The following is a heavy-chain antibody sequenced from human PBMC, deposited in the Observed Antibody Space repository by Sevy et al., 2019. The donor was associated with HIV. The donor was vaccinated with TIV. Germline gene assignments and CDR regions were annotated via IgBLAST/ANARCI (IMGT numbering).Heavy chain of an antibody. D-gene: IGHD6-19*01. CDR1: GFTFSKYG. J-gene: IGHJ4*02. V-gene: IGHV3-23*01. CDR2: ISSSAIST. Sequence: GGSLRLSCAASGFTFSKYGMCWVRQAPGKGLEWVSFISSSAISTYYADSVNGRFTISRDNSKNTLFLQMNRLRAEDTAVYYCAKVKIAAVPGSGDFDYWGQGTLVTVSS. CDR3: AKVKIAAVPGSGDFDY.